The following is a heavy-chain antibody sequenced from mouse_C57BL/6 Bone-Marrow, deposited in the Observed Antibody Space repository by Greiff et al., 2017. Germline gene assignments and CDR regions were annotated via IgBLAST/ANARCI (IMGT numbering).Heavy chain of an antibody. CDR3: ARSGWFYFDD. CDR1: GYTFTSYW. CDR2: IHPNSGST. V-gene: IGHV1-64*01. J-gene: IGHJ2*01. D-gene: IGHD1-1*02. Sequence: QVQLQQPGAELVKPGASVKLSCKASGYTFTSYWMPWVKQRPGQGLEWIGMIHPNSGSTNYNEKFKSKATLTVDKSSSTAYMQLSILTSEDSAVYYCARSGWFYFDDWGQGTTLTVSS.